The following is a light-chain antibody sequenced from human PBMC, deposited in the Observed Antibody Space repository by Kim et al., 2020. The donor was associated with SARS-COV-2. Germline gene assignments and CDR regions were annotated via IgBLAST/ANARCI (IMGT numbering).Light chain of an antibody. J-gene: IGLJ2*01. Sequence: QSALTQPASVSGSPGQSITISCTGTSSDVGGYKYVSWYQQHPGKAPKLMIYEVNNRPSGVSDRFSGSKSGNSASLTISGLQAEDEADYYCSSYTSSGTDVLFGGGTKLTVL. CDR1: SSDVGGYKY. CDR3: SSYTSSGTDVL. CDR2: EVN. V-gene: IGLV2-14*03.